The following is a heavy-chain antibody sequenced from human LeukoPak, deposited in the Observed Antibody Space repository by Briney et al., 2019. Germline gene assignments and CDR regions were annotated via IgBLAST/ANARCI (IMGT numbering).Heavy chain of an antibody. D-gene: IGHD6-13*01. V-gene: IGHV4-34*01. CDR2: INHSGST. Sequence: SETLSLTCAVYGGSFSGYYWSWIRHPPGKGLEWIGEINHSGSTNYNPSLKSRVTISVDTSKNQFSLKLSSVTAADTAVYYCASFSSPGDYWGQGTLVTVSS. CDR3: ASFSSPGDY. J-gene: IGHJ4*02. CDR1: GGSFSGYY.